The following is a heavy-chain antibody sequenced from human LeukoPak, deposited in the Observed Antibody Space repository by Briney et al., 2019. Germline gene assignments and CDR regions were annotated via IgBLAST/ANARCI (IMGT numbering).Heavy chain of an antibody. CDR2: ISGSGDST. CDR1: GFTYSNYP. J-gene: IGHJ6*03. D-gene: IGHD2-15*01. CDR3: AKGGYCSGGSCYSGMSYYYYYYYMDV. V-gene: IGHV3-23*01. Sequence: PGGSLRLSCAGSGFTYSNYPMSWVRQAPGKGLEWVSAISGSGDSTYNADSVKGRFTVSRDNSKNTLYLQMNSLRAEDTAVYYCAKGGYCSGGSCYSGMSYYYYYYYMDVWGKGTTVTVSS.